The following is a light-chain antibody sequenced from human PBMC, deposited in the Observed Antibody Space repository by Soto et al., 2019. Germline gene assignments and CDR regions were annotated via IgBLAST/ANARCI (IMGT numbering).Light chain of an antibody. V-gene: IGLV1-51*01. J-gene: IGLJ2*01. CDR2: DNN. Sequence: QSVLTQPPSVSAAPGQKVTISCSGSSSNIGNNYVSWYQQLPGTAPKLLIYDNNKRPSGIPDRFSGSKSGTSGTLGITGLHTGAEADYYCVTLVSSRSAVVFGGGTKLTVL. CDR1: SSNIGNNY. CDR3: VTLVSSRSAVV.